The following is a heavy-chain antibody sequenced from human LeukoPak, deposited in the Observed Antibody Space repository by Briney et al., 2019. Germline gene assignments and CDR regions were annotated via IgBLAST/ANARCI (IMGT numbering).Heavy chain of an antibody. D-gene: IGHD3-16*01. J-gene: IGHJ4*02. V-gene: IGHV3-11*01. Sequence: PGGSLRLSCAASGFTFSDYYMSWIRQVPGKGLEWVSYIASSGGTIYYADSVKGRFTISRDIPENSVYLQMNSLRAEDTAVYYCAREGGNPGEGYFDYCGQGTLVTVSS. CDR2: IASSGGTI. CDR1: GFTFSDYY. CDR3: AREGGNPGEGYFDY.